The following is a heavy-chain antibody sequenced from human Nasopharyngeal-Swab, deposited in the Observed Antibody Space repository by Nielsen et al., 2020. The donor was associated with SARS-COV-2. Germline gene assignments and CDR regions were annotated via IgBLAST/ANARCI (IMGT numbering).Heavy chain of an antibody. V-gene: IGHV1-69*05. CDR3: ARDLPRITIFGVVDY. J-gene: IGHJ4*02. D-gene: IGHD3-3*01. CDR1: GGTFSSYA. CDR2: IIPIFGTA. Sequence: SVKVSCKASGGTFSSYAISWVRQAPAQGLEWMGGIIPIFGTANYAQKLQGRVTMTTDTSTSTAYMELRSLRSDDTAVYYCARDLPRITIFGVVDYWGQGTLVTVSS.